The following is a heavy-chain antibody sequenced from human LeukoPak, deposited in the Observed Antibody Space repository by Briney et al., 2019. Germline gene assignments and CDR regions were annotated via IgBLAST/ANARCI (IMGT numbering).Heavy chain of an antibody. D-gene: IGHD2-2*01. V-gene: IGHV1-46*03. CDR1: GYTFTTYY. J-gene: IGHJ6*03. CDR3: ARRVYCSSASCYHYYYYMDV. Sequence: ASVKVSCKASGYTFTTYYMHWVRQAPGQGLEWMGIIDPSGGSATYAQKFQGRVTMTRDTSTRTFYMELNSLRSEDTAIYYCARRVYCSSASCYHYYYYMDVWGKGTTVTVSS. CDR2: IDPSGGSA.